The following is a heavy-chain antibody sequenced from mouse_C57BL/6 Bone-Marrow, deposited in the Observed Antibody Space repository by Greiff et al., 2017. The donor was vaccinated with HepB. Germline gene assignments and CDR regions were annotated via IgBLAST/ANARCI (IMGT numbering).Heavy chain of an antibody. CDR3: ARWGNYNYYYAMDY. J-gene: IGHJ4*01. CDR2: IFPGSGST. V-gene: IGHV1-55*01. Sequence: QVQLQQPGAELVKPGASVKMSCKASGYTFTSYWITWVKQRPGQGLEWIGDIFPGSGSTNYNEKFKSKATLTVDTSSSTAYMQLSSLTSEDSAVYYCARWGNYNYYYAMDYWGQGTSVTVSS. CDR1: GYTFTSYW. D-gene: IGHD1-3*01.